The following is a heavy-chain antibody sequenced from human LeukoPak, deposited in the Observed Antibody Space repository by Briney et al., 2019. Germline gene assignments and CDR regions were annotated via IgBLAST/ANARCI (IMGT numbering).Heavy chain of an antibody. CDR3: ARTSSGVDDYGDYLLNF. V-gene: IGHV1-18*01. J-gene: IGHJ4*02. CDR1: GYTFSSYG. CDR2: ISGYSGNI. D-gene: IGHD4-17*01. Sequence: ASVTVSYKASGYTFSSYGISWVRQAPGQGLEWMGWISGYSGNIMYAQKLQGRVTMTTDTSTSTAYMELRSLRFDDTAVYYCARTSSGVDDYGDYLLNFWGQGTLVTVSS.